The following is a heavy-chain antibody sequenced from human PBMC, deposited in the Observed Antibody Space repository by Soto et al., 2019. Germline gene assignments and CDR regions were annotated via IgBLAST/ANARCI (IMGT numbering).Heavy chain of an antibody. D-gene: IGHD3-10*01. CDR3: ARLLWFGEPNFDY. V-gene: IGHV4-59*08. CDR1: GGSISSYY. Sequence: QVQLQESGPGLVKPSETLSLTCTVSGGSISSYYWSWIRQPPGKGLEWIGYIYYSGSTNYNPSLKSRVTISVDTSKNQFSLKLRSVTAADTAVYYCARLLWFGEPNFDYWGQGTLVTVSS. J-gene: IGHJ4*02. CDR2: IYYSGST.